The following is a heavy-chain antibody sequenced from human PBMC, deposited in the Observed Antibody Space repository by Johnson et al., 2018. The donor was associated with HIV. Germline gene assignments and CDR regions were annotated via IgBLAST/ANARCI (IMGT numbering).Heavy chain of an antibody. J-gene: IGHJ3*02. V-gene: IGHV3-7*01. Sequence: EVQVVESGGGLVQPGGSLRLSCGASIFTFSRYWMSWVRQAPGKGLEWVANIKQDGSEKHYVDSVKVRLTISRDNAKNSLYLQMNSLRAEDTAVYDCARENGVRPESIAFDIWGQGTMVTVSS. CDR2: IKQDGSEK. D-gene: IGHD2-8*01. CDR1: IFTFSRYW. CDR3: ARENGVRPESIAFDI.